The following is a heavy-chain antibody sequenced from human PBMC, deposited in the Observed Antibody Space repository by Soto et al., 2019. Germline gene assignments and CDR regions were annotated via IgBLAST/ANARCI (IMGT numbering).Heavy chain of an antibody. CDR1: GGSVSSGSYY. V-gene: IGHV4-61*01. CDR2: IYYSGST. J-gene: IGHJ4*02. CDR3: ASYSSGWYDVSY. D-gene: IGHD6-19*01. Sequence: QVQLQASGPGLVKPSETLSLTCTVSGGSVSSGSYYWSWIRQPPGKGLEWIGYIYYSGSTNYNPSLKSRVTISVDTSKNQFSLKLSSVTAADTAVYYCASYSSGWYDVSYWGQGTLVTVSS.